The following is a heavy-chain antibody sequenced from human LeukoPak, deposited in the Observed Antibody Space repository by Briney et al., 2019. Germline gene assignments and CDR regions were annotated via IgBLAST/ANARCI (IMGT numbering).Heavy chain of an antibody. D-gene: IGHD2-2*01. CDR3: ARDPPLGCSSTSCYVTEGFDP. V-gene: IGHV1-69*13. CDR1: GGTFSSYA. Sequence: ASVKVSCKASGGTFSSYAIGWVRQAPGQGLEWMGGIIPIFGTANYAQKFQGRVTITADESTSTAYMELSSLRSEDTAVYYCARDPPLGCSSTSCYVTEGFDPWGQGTLVTVSS. CDR2: IIPIFGTA. J-gene: IGHJ5*02.